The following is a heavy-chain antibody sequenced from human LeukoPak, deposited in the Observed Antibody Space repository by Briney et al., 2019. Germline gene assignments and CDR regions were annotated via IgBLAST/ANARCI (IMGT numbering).Heavy chain of an antibody. Sequence: PGGTLRLSCAASGFTFSSYWMSWVRQAPGKGLEWVANIKQDGSEKYYVDSVKGRFTISRDNAKNSLYLQMNSLRAEDTAVYYCVSYDFWSGYLFDYWGQGTLVTVSS. V-gene: IGHV3-7*01. CDR1: GFTFSSYW. J-gene: IGHJ4*02. D-gene: IGHD3-3*01. CDR3: VSYDFWSGYLFDY. CDR2: IKQDGSEK.